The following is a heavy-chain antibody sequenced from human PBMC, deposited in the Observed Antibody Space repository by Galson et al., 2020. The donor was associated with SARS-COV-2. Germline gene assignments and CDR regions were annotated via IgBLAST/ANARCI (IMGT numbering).Heavy chain of an antibody. CDR3: ATGFAYSSSAGAVY. J-gene: IGHJ4*02. CDR1: GFTLTELT. Sequence: SPKDSCKLSGFTLTELTMHSVRQAPGKGHEWVEGFSPEDGEPIYAQNFQGRVTMTEDTSTVTAYMELSSLRSEDTAVYFCATGFAYSSSAGAVYWGQGPLVTVSS. CDR2: FSPEDGEP. V-gene: IGHV1-24*01. D-gene: IGHD6-6*01.